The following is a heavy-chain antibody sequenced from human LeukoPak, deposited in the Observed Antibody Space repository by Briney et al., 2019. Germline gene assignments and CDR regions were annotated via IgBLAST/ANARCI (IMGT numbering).Heavy chain of an antibody. CDR1: GGTFSSYA. V-gene: IGHV1-69*04. CDR3: ARGREKGYDSSGYYVY. CDR2: IIPILGIA. D-gene: IGHD3-22*01. Sequence: SVKVSCKASGGTFSSYAISWVRQAPGQGLEWMGRIIPILGIANYAQKFQGRVTITADKSTSTAYMELSSLRSEDTAVYYCARGREKGYDSSGYYVYWGQGTLVTVSS. J-gene: IGHJ4*02.